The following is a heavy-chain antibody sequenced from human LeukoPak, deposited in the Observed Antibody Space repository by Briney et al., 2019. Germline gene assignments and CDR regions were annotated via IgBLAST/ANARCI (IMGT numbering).Heavy chain of an antibody. V-gene: IGHV3-49*04. CDR3: ARDPVGITPIDY. J-gene: IGHJ4*02. D-gene: IGHD1-26*01. Sequence: GGSLRLSCTASGFTFRDCSMSWVRQAPGKGLEWVGFIRSKANGGTTEYAASVKGRFTISRDDSKSIVYLQMNSLKAGDTAVYYCARDPVGITPIDYWGQGTLVTVSS. CDR1: GFTFRDCS. CDR2: IRSKANGGTT.